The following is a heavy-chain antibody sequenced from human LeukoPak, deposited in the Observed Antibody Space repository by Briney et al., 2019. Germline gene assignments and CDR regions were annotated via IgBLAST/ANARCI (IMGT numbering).Heavy chain of an antibody. D-gene: IGHD6-25*01. J-gene: IGHJ4*02. CDR2: IYWDNDK. Sequence: SGPTLVEPTQTLTLTCSFSGFSLSTERVAVGWIRQPPGKALEWLALIYWDNDKRYSPSLQNRLTIAKDTSNTQVVLTMSNMDPLDTATYYCAHAGGEAAYFFDFWGQGTPVAVSS. CDR1: GFSLSTERVA. CDR3: AHAGGEAAYFFDF. V-gene: IGHV2-5*02.